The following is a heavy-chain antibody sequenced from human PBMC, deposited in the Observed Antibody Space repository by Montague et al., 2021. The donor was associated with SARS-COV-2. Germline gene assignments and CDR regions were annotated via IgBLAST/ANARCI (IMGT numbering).Heavy chain of an antibody. CDR1: GFTFNTYA. J-gene: IGHJ4*02. CDR3: ARERALRYYYGSGIEF. CDR2: ISYDGTKT. V-gene: IGHV3-30*04. D-gene: IGHD3-10*01. Sequence: SLRLSCATSGFTFNTYALHWVRQTPGKGLEWVAVISYDGTKTYYAASVKGRFTISRDTSKNTVYLQMNGLRVEDTALYYCARERALRYYYGSGIEFWGQGNLGTGSS.